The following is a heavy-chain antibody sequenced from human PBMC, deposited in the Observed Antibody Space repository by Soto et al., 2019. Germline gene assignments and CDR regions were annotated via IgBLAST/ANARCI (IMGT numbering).Heavy chain of an antibody. V-gene: IGHV1-8*01. J-gene: IGHJ5*02. Sequence: ASVKVSCKASGYTFTRYDINWVGQATGQGLEWMGWMNPNSGNTGYAQKFQGRVTMTRNTSISTAYMELSSLRSEDTAVYYCARGLDTVAGNAWGQGTLVTVSS. D-gene: IGHD5-12*01. CDR3: ARGLDTVAGNA. CDR1: GYTFTRYD. CDR2: MNPNSGNT.